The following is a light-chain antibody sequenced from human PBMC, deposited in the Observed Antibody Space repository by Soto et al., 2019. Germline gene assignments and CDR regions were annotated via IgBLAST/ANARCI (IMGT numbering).Light chain of an antibody. Sequence: QSALTQPPSASGTPGQSVTISCSGSSSNIGSNTVNWYQQLPGTAPKLLIYSNNQRPSGVPDRCSGSKSGTSASLAISGLQSEDEADYYCAAWDDSLNGYVFGTGTKVTVL. CDR2: SNN. CDR3: AAWDDSLNGYV. V-gene: IGLV1-44*01. CDR1: SSNIGSNT. J-gene: IGLJ1*01.